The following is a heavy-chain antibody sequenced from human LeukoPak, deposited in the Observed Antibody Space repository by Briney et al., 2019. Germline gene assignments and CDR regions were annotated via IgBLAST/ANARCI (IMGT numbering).Heavy chain of an antibody. D-gene: IGHD6-13*01. Sequence: GGSLRLSCAASGFTLSSYAMSWVRQAPGKGLEWVSAISGSGGSTYYADSVKGRFTIYRDNSKNTLYLQMNSLRAEDTAVYYCAKDSSSSWSPPFDYWGQGTLVTVSS. CDR2: ISGSGGST. V-gene: IGHV3-23*01. CDR3: AKDSSSSWSPPFDY. CDR1: GFTLSSYA. J-gene: IGHJ4*02.